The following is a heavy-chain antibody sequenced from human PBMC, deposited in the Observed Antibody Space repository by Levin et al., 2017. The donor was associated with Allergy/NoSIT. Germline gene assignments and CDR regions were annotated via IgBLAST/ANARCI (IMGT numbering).Heavy chain of an antibody. CDR3: ARGLSSYYYYGMDV. J-gene: IGHJ6*02. CDR2: ISWDGANG. CDR1: GFTFDDYM. Sequence: VGSLRLSCTASGFTFDDYMMHWVRQAPGKGLEWVSLISWDGANGYYSDSVKGRFTVSRDNTKNSLYLQMNSLRTEDTALYYCARGLSSYYYYGMDVWGQGTTVTVSS. D-gene: IGHD3-3*01. V-gene: IGHV3-43*01.